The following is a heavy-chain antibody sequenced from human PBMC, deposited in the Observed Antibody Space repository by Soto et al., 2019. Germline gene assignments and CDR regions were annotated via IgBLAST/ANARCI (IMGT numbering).Heavy chain of an antibody. Sequence: GGSLRLSCAASGFTFSSYSMNWVRQAPGKGLEWVSSISSSSSYIYYADSVKGRFTISRDNAKNSLYLQMNSLRAEDTAVYYCARAPPPATTLFDPWGQETLVTVS. V-gene: IGHV3-21*01. CDR3: ARAPPPATTLFDP. CDR1: GFTFSSYS. CDR2: ISSSSSYI. J-gene: IGHJ5*02. D-gene: IGHD6-25*01.